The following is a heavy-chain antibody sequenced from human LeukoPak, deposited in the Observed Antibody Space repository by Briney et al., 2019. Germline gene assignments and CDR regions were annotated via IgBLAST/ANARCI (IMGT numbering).Heavy chain of an antibody. Sequence: GGSLRLSCAASGFTFRNHAMNWVRQAPGKGLEWVSSISGDSSDIYYADSVKGRFTISRDNSKNTLFLQMNSLRPEDTAVYYCARDLKTAMDYFDYWGQGALVTVSS. CDR1: GFTFRNHA. V-gene: IGHV3-21*01. J-gene: IGHJ4*02. D-gene: IGHD2-2*01. CDR2: ISGDSSDI. CDR3: ARDLKTAMDYFDY.